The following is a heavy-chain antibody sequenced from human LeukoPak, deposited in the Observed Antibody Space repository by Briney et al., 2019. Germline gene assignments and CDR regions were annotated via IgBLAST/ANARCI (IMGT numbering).Heavy chain of an antibody. J-gene: IGHJ4*02. V-gene: IGHV3-48*03. CDR2: ISSSGGII. CDR3: ARESDYGDFFFDY. D-gene: IGHD4-17*01. Sequence: PGGSLRLSCAASGFTFSSYEMSWVRQAPGKGLEWVSYISSSGGIIYYADSVKGRFTISGDNAKNSLYLQMNSLRAKDTAVYYCARESDYGDFFFDYWGQGTLVTVSS. CDR1: GFTFSSYE.